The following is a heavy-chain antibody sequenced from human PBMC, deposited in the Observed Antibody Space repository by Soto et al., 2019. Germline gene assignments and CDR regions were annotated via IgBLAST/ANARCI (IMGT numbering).Heavy chain of an antibody. V-gene: IGHV1-18*01. J-gene: IGHJ3*02. CDR2: INTYNGHT. CDR1: GYTFTNYG. CDR3: ARVLLYSSRSTVRFDI. D-gene: IGHD6-13*01. Sequence: QVQLVQSGTEVKKPGASVKVSCKASGYTFTNYGISWVRQAPGQGLEWLAWINTYNGHTNYAQKLQGRVTLTTDTSTSTAYMELRSLRSDDTAVYYCARVLLYSSRSTVRFDIWGQGTMVTVSS.